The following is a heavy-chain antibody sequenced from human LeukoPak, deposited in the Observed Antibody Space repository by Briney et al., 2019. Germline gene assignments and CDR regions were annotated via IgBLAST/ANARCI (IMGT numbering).Heavy chain of an antibody. D-gene: IGHD3-10*01. J-gene: IGHJ6*03. CDR3: ARVVASYRNYYYMDV. Sequence: PSETLSPTCAVSGGSISIYNWSWIRQPAGKGLEWIGRIYTSGTITYNPSLKSRVTMSVDTSMNHFSLKLSSVTAADTAVYYCARVVASYRNYYYMDVWGKGTTVTVSS. V-gene: IGHV4-4*07. CDR1: GGSISIYN. CDR2: IYTSGTI.